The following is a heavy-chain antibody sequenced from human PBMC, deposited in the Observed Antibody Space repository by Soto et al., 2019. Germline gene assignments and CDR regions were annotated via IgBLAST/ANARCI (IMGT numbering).Heavy chain of an antibody. CDR2: IIPVLDLA. V-gene: IGHV1-69*02. J-gene: IGHJ6*04. CDR3: ARGGKLGGDLDV. D-gene: IGHD3-10*01. Sequence: QAQLVQSGAEVKKPGSSVKVSCKASGGTFNRETFSWVRQAPGQGLQWMGRIIPVLDLADYAQKFEGRVTITADTSTTQVYLELSCPGSDEQAVYYFARGGKLGGDLDVWGKGTPVIVSS. CDR1: GGTFNRET.